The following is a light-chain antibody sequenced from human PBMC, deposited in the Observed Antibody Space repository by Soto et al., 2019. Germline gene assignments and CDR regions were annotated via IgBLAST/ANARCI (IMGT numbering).Light chain of an antibody. V-gene: IGLV2-23*02. CDR2: EVT. J-gene: IGLJ1*01. Sequence: QSALTQPASVSGSPGQSITISCTGTTSDVGSYNLVSWYQQHPGKAPKLMIYEVTKRPSGVSHRFSGSNSGNTASLTISGLQAEDEGDYYCCSYADSRIYVFGTGTKLTVL. CDR1: TSDVGSYNL. CDR3: CSYADSRIYV.